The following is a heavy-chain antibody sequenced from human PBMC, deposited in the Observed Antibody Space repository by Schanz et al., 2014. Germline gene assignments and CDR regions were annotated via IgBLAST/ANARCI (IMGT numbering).Heavy chain of an antibody. CDR2: VSPVSGGS. Sequence: QVQLVESGAEVKKPGASVKVSCQASGRPLSAYHIHWARQAPGQGLQWMGWVSPVSGGSNYAQKCQGTVTMTWATSLDTAYMALTSLTYDDTAVYYCAREVERSRIRNVDSWGQGTLVTVSS. CDR3: AREVERSRIRNVDS. J-gene: IGHJ4*02. V-gene: IGHV1-2*02. D-gene: IGHD3-3*01. CDR1: GRPLSAYH.